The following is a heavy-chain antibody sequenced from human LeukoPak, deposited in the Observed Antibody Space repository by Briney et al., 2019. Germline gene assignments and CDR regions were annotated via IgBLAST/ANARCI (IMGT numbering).Heavy chain of an antibody. V-gene: IGHV4-59*12. J-gene: IGHJ4*02. CDR2: IYYRVTS. Sequence: SETLSLTCTVSGDSISTYYWSWIRQPPGKGLEWIGYIYYRVTSDYNPSLKSRVTISVDTSKNQFSLKLSSVTAADTAVYYCASSGWYEGGIDWGQGTLVTVSS. CDR1: GDSISTYY. CDR3: ASSGWYEGGID. D-gene: IGHD6-19*01.